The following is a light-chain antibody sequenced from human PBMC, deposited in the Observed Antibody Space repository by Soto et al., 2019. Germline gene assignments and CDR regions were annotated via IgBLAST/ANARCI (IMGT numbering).Light chain of an antibody. V-gene: IGLV7-46*01. Sequence: QAVVTQEPSLTVSPGGTVTLTCGSSTGAVTSGHYPYWFQQKPGQAPRTLIYDTSNKHSWTPARFSGSLVGGKAALTLSGAQPEDEADYSCLVYYGGARVFGGGTKLTVL. CDR3: LVYYGGARV. CDR1: TGAVTSGHY. J-gene: IGLJ2*01. CDR2: DTS.